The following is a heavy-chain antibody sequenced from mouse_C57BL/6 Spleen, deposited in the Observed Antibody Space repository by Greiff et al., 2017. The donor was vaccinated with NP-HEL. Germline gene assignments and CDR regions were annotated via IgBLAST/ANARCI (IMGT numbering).Heavy chain of an antibody. Sequence: VQLQQSGAELVRPGTSVKMSCKASGYTFTNYWIGWAKQRPGHGLEWIGDIYPGGGYTNYNEKFKGKATLTADKSSSTAYMQFSSLTSEDSAIYYCARSLITTVVAPGYFDYWGQGTTLTVSS. CDR1: GYTFTNYW. V-gene: IGHV1-63*01. CDR2: IYPGGGYT. J-gene: IGHJ2*01. D-gene: IGHD1-1*01. CDR3: ARSLITTVVAPGYFDY.